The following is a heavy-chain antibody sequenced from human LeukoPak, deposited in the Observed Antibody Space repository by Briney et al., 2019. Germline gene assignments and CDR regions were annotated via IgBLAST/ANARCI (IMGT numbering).Heavy chain of an antibody. V-gene: IGHV4-39*01. CDR1: GGSISTTTYY. Sequence: PSETLSLTCTVSGGSISTTTYYWGWIRQPPGKGLEWIGSIYYSGSTYYNPSLKSRVTISVDTSKNQFSLILNSVTAADTAVYYCARHFRSSGYYDYWGQGTQVPVSS. CDR2: IYYSGST. CDR3: ARHFRSSGYYDY. J-gene: IGHJ4*02. D-gene: IGHD6-19*01.